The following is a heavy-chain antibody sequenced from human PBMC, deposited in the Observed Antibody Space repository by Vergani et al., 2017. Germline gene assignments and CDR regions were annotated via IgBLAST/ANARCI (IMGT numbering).Heavy chain of an antibody. CDR1: GFSFSHYA. J-gene: IGHJ3*01. Sequence: QVQLVESGGGVVQPGRSLRLSCAASGFSFSHYAMYWVRQAPGKGLEWEAVISYDGSHNYYADSVKGRFTISRDNSKNTLYLQMNSRRAEDTAVYYCASSKGYKALHDAFDLWGQGTMVSVSS. D-gene: IGHD1-1*01. CDR2: ISYDGSHN. CDR3: ASSKGYKALHDAFDL. V-gene: IGHV3-30*04.